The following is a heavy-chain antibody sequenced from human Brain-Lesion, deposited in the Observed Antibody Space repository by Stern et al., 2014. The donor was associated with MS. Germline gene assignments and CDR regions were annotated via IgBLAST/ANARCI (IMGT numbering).Heavy chain of an antibody. D-gene: IGHD3-3*01. V-gene: IGHV3-7*01. Sequence: EVQLVESGGGLVQPGGSLTISCTAAGFTFGNYWMTWVRPAPGKGLAWVAHIKEDGTEKNYVDSVKGRFTISRDNARNSLYLQMNSLRVEDTALYYCARVYNTIYGIVTQRGSGMDVWGQGTTVIVSS. CDR2: IKEDGTEK. CDR1: GFTFGNYW. CDR3: ARVYNTIYGIVTQRGSGMDV. J-gene: IGHJ6*02.